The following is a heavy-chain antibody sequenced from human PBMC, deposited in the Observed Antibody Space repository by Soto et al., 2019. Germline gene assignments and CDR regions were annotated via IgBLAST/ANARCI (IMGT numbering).Heavy chain of an antibody. D-gene: IGHD6-6*01. CDR2: INPSGGST. J-gene: IGHJ4*02. CDR1: GGTFSSYA. Sequence: ASVKVSCKASGGTFSSYAISWVRQAPGQGLEWMGIINPSGGSTTCAQKFQGRVTMTRDTSTSTVYMEVSSLTSEDTAVYYCVRDDSSSSRHWGQGTPVTVSS. V-gene: IGHV1-46*01. CDR3: VRDDSSSSRH.